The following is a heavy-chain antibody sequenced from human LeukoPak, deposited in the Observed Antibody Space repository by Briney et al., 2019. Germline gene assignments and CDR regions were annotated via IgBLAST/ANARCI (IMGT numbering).Heavy chain of an antibody. CDR1: GFTFSSYG. Sequence: GGSLRLSCAASGFTFSSYGMSWVRQAPGKGLEWVSAISGSGGSTDYVDSVKGRFTISRDNSKNTLYLQMNSLRAEDTAVYYCAKDFFSSSSGYPGQFDYWGQGTLVTVSS. V-gene: IGHV3-23*01. CDR3: AKDFFSSSSGYPGQFDY. D-gene: IGHD3-22*01. CDR2: ISGSGGST. J-gene: IGHJ4*02.